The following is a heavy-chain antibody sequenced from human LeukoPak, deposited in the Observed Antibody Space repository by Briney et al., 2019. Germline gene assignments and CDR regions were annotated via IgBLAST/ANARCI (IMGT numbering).Heavy chain of an antibody. CDR1: GGTFSSYA. J-gene: IGHJ4*02. V-gene: IGHV1-69*13. CDR2: IIPVFGTA. CDR3: ARPLGAAAGLYFDY. Sequence: SVKVSCKASGGTFSSYAISWVRQAPGQGLEWMGGIIPVFGTANYAQKFQGRVTITADESTSTAYMELSSLRSEDTAVYYCARPLGAAAGLYFDYWGQGTLVTVSS. D-gene: IGHD6-13*01.